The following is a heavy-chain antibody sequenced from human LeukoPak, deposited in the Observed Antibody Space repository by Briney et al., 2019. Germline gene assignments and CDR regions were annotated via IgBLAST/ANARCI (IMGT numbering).Heavy chain of an antibody. CDR2: INHSGST. J-gene: IGHJ6*02. V-gene: IGHV4-34*01. CDR1: GGSFSGYY. D-gene: IGHD1-20*01. CDR3: ARGEYNWNTYYYYYYGMDV. Sequence: SETLSLTCAVYGGSFSGYYWSWIRQPPGKGLEWIGEINHSGSTNYNPSLKSRVTISVDTSKNQFSLKLSSATAADTAVYYCARGEYNWNTYYYYYYGMDVWGQGTTVTVSS.